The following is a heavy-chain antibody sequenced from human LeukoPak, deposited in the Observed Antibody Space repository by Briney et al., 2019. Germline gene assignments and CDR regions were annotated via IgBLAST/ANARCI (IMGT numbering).Heavy chain of an antibody. CDR2: ISAYNGNA. Sequence: ASVKVSCKASGYTFTSYGISWVRQAPGQGLEWMGWISAYNGNANYAQKLQGRVTMTTDTSTSTAYMELRSLRSDDTAVYYCAKDMVATHKTLKPLDFDYWGQGTLVTVSS. D-gene: IGHD5-12*01. CDR1: GYTFTSYG. J-gene: IGHJ4*02. CDR3: AKDMVATHKTLKPLDFDY. V-gene: IGHV1-18*01.